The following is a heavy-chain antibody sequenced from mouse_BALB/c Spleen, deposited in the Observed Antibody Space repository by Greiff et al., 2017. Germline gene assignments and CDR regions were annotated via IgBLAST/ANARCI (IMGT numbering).Heavy chain of an antibody. Sequence: EVKLLESGPGLVKPSQSLSLTCTVTGYSITSDYAWNWIRQFPGNKLEWMGYISYSGSTSYNPSLKSRISITRDTSKNQFFLQLNSVTTEDTATYYCARWGGNPDYWGQGTTLTVSS. V-gene: IGHV3-2*02. D-gene: IGHD1-1*02. CDR2: ISYSGST. CDR1: GYSITSDYA. J-gene: IGHJ2*01. CDR3: ARWGGNPDY.